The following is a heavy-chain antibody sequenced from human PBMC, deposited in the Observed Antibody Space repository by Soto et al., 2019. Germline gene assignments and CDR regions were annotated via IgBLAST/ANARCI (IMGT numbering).Heavy chain of an antibody. J-gene: IGHJ5*02. V-gene: IGHV3-30*18. Sequence: QVQVVESGGGVVQPGRSLRLSCAASGSSFNSYGMHWVRQAPGKGLEWVAIISYDGRNKYYADSVKGRFTISRDSPRNTLYLEMNSLRAEDTAVYYCAKGGSSSARYFDAWGQGALVTVSS. D-gene: IGHD6-6*01. CDR1: GSSFNSYG. CDR2: ISYDGRNK. CDR3: AKGGSSSARYFDA.